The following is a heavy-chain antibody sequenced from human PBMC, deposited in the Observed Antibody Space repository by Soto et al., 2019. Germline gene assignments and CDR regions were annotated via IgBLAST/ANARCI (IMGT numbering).Heavy chain of an antibody. V-gene: IGHV3-53*01. CDR1: GFTVSNSY. Sequence: EVQLVESGGGLIQPGGSLRLSCAASGFTVSNSYMSWVRQAPGKGLEWISVIYSGGSTYYAGSVKGRFTISRDNSKNPLYLQMNSLRAEDTAVYYCARGYSSGWYDYWGQGTLVTVSS. D-gene: IGHD6-19*01. CDR2: IYSGGST. CDR3: ARGYSSGWYDY. J-gene: IGHJ4*02.